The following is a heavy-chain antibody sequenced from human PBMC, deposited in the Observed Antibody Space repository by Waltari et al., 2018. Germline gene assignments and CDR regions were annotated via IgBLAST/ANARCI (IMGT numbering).Heavy chain of an antibody. CDR3: ARDQWFAFDI. J-gene: IGHJ3*02. D-gene: IGHD3-22*01. CDR2: IKKDGSEE. CDR1: GFTLSSYW. V-gene: IGHV3-7*01. Sequence: EVQLVESGGGLVQPGGSLRLSCAASGFTLSSYWMSWARQAPGKWPEWVANIKKDGSEEYYVDSVRGRFTISRDNAKNSLYLQMNSLRPEDTAVYYCARDQWFAFDIWGQGTMVTVSS.